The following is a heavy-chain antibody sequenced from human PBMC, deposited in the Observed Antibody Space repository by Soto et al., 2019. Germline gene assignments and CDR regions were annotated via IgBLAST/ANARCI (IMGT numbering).Heavy chain of an antibody. CDR3: AADSLGPSDCSGGSCYLPNWFDP. CDR2: IVVGSGNT. V-gene: IGHV1-58*02. D-gene: IGHD2-15*01. CDR1: GFTFTSSA. J-gene: IGHJ5*02. Sequence: ASVKVSCKASGFTFTSSAMQWVRQARGQRLEWIGWIVVGSGNTNYAQKFQERVTITRDMSTSTAYMELSSLRSEDTAVYYCAADSLGPSDCSGGSCYLPNWFDPWGQGTLVTVSS.